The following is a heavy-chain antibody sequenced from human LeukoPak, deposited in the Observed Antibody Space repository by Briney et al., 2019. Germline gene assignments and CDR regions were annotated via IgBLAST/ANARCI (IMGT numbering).Heavy chain of an antibody. J-gene: IGHJ6*02. D-gene: IGHD7-27*01. V-gene: IGHV3-48*03. CDR2: ISSSGSTI. CDR3: ARGLRRISPLGPRRSNGMDV. Sequence: PGGSLRLSCAASGFTFSSYEMNWVRQAPGKGLEWVSYISSSGSTIYYADSVKGRFTISRDNAKNSLYLQMNSLRAEDTAIYYCARGLRRISPLGPRRSNGMDVWGQGTTVTVSS. CDR1: GFTFSSYE.